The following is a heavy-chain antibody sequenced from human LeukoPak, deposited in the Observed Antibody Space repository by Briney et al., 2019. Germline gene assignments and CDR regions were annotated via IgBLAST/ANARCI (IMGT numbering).Heavy chain of an antibody. CDR3: AKMVDTAMVGGLYFDY. J-gene: IGHJ4*02. Sequence: PSETLSLTCAVYGGSFSGYYWSWIRQPPGEGLGWIGEINHSGSTNYNPSLKSRVTISVDTSKNQFSLKLSSVTAADTAVYYCAKMVDTAMVGGLYFDYWGQGTLVTVSS. CDR1: GGSFSGYY. V-gene: IGHV4-34*01. CDR2: INHSGST. D-gene: IGHD5-18*01.